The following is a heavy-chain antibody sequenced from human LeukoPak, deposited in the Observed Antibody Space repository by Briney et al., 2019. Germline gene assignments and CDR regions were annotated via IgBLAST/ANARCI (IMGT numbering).Heavy chain of an antibody. J-gene: IGHJ6*02. CDR1: GGSISSYY. D-gene: IGHD3-10*01. Sequence: PSETLSLTCTVSGGSISSYYWSWIRQPPGKGLEWIGYIYYSGSTNYNPSLKSRVTISVDTSKNQFSLKLSSVTAADTAVYYCATCGNYGSLDYGMDVWGQGTTVTVSS. V-gene: IGHV4-59*01. CDR2: IYYSGST. CDR3: ATCGNYGSLDYGMDV.